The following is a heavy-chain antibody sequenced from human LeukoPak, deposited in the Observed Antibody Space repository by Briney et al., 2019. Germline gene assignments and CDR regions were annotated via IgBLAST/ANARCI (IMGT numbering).Heavy chain of an antibody. J-gene: IGHJ4*02. V-gene: IGHV1-18*04. CDR1: GYTFTSYG. CDR2: ISAYNGNS. CDR3: ARVDLGGWLYYFDY. D-gene: IGHD6-19*01. Sequence: ASVKVSCKASGYTFTSYGISWVRQAPGQGLEWMGWISAYNGNSNYAQKLQGRVTMTTDTSTSTAYMELRSLRSDDTAVYYCARVDLGGWLYYFDYWGQGTLVTVSS.